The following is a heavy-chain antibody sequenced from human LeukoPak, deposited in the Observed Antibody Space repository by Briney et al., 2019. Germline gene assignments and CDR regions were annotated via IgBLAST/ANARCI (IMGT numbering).Heavy chain of an antibody. V-gene: IGHV3-48*04. CDR3: ARDFGYCSSTSCSYYYYYYMDV. Sequence: GGSLRLSCAASGFTFSGYAMNWVRQAPGKGLEWVSYISSSSSTIYYADSVKGRFTISRDNAKNSLYLQMNSLRAEDTAVYYCARDFGYCSSTSCSYYYYYYMDVWGKGTTVTVSS. D-gene: IGHD2-2*03. J-gene: IGHJ6*03. CDR1: GFTFSGYA. CDR2: ISSSSSTI.